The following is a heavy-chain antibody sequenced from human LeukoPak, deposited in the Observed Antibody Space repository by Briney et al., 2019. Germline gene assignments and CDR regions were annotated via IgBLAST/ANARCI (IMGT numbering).Heavy chain of an antibody. V-gene: IGHV4-59*08. Sequence: SETLSLTCTVSGGSISSYYWSWIRQPPGKGLEWIAYISDIGSINYNPSLKSRVTISVDTSKNQFSLKLSSVTAADTAVYYCARHSGGGWSYYFDYWGQGTLVTVSS. D-gene: IGHD2-15*01. CDR1: GGSISSYY. J-gene: IGHJ4*02. CDR2: ISDIGSI. CDR3: ARHSGGGWSYYFDY.